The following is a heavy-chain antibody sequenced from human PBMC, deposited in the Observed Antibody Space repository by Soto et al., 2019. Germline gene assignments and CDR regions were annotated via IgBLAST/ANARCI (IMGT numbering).Heavy chain of an antibody. J-gene: IGHJ5*02. Sequence: QVQLVQSGAEVKKPGSSVKVSCKASGDTFNFYTIHWVRQAPGQGLEWLGRIIPMVGMSNYAQRFQGRVTMIADKSTRTAYMQLTGLSSEDSAVYYCATSYGSGSRPFDTWGQGTLVSVSS. CDR3: ATSYGSGSRPFDT. CDR2: IIPMVGMS. V-gene: IGHV1-69*02. CDR1: GDTFNFYT. D-gene: IGHD3-10*01.